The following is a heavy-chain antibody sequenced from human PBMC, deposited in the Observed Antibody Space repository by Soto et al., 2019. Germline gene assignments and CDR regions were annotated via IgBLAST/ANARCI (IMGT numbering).Heavy chain of an antibody. D-gene: IGHD3-10*01. CDR2: VNPIVSMS. CDR3: ASSYGSGYRAFDY. CDR1: GDTFNFYS. Sequence: QVQLVQSGAEVKRPGSSVKVSCKASGDTFNFYSINWVRQAPGLGLEWMGRVNPIVSMSNYAQKFQGRVTVPPDXXTSTAYMEISSLRSEDTAIYYCASSYGSGYRAFDYWGQGALVTVSS. V-gene: IGHV1-69*02. J-gene: IGHJ4*02.